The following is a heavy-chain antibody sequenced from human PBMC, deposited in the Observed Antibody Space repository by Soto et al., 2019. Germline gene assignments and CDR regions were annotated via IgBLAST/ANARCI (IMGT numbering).Heavy chain of an antibody. CDR2: IKQDGSEK. CDR3: ARGYDSSGYYSLPLDGDLGFDY. J-gene: IGHJ4*02. D-gene: IGHD3-22*01. Sequence: EVQLVESGGGLVQPGGSLRLSCAASGFTFSSYWMSWVRQAPGKGLEWVANIKQDGSEKYYVDSVKGRFTISRDNAKNSLYLQMNSLRAEDTAVYYCARGYDSSGYYSLPLDGDLGFDYWGQGTLVTVSS. V-gene: IGHV3-7*03. CDR1: GFTFSSYW.